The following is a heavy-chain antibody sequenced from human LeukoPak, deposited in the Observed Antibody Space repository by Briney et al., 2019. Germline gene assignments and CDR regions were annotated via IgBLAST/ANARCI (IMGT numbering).Heavy chain of an antibody. D-gene: IGHD6-19*01. CDR1: AFTFSSYW. Sequence: PGGSLRLSCAASAFTFSSYWMHWVRQAPGKGLVWVSRINSDGISTSYADSVKGRFTISRDNSKNTLYLQMNSLRAEDTAVYYCAKDHRIAVAGSGFIWGQGTLVTVSS. CDR3: AKDHRIAVAGSGFI. J-gene: IGHJ4*02. CDR2: INSDGIST. V-gene: IGHV3-74*01.